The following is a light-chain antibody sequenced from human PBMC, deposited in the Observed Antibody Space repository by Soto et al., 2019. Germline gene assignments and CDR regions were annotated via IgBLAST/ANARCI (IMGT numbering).Light chain of an antibody. V-gene: IGKV3-20*01. J-gene: IGKJ4*01. Sequence: EIVLTQSRGTLSLSPGERATLSCRASQSVSSSYLAWYQQKPGQAPRLLIYGASSRATGIPDRFSGSGSGTDFTLTISRLEPEDVAVYYCQQYGSSPRRTFGGGTKVEIK. CDR1: QSVSSSY. CDR3: QQYGSSPRRT. CDR2: GAS.